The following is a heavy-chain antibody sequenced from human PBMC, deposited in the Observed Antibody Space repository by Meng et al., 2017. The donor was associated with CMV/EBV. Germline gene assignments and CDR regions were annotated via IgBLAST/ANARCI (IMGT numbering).Heavy chain of an antibody. Sequence: GFSLKTHGVRVAWLRQSPGKALEWLALVAWDDDKRYTPSLSGRLTITEDTSKSQVVLTMTDMDPVDTGTYYCAHRRYGGTNYDFFDPWGQGLLVTVSS. CDR3: AHRRYGGTNYDFFDP. J-gene: IGHJ5*02. D-gene: IGHD3-3*01. CDR1: GFSLKTHGVR. V-gene: IGHV2-5*02. CDR2: VAWDDDK.